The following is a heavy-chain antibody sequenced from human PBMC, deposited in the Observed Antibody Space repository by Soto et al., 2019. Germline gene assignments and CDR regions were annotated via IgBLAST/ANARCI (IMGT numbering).Heavy chain of an antibody. J-gene: IGHJ4*02. CDR2: ISAYNGNT. Sequence: GASVKVSCKASGYTFTGYYMHWVRQAPGQGLEWMGWISAYNGNTNYAQKLQGRVTMTTDTSTSTAYMELRSLRSDDTAVYYCAREDCSSTSCPLSVWGQGTLVTVSS. V-gene: IGHV1-18*04. CDR1: GYTFTGYY. D-gene: IGHD2-2*01. CDR3: AREDCSSTSCPLSV.